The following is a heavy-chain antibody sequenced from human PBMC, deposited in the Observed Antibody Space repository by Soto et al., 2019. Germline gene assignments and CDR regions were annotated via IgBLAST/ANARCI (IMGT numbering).Heavy chain of an antibody. Sequence: QVQLVQSGAEVKKPGSSVKVSCKASGGTFSSYTISWVRQAPGQGLEWMGRIIPILGIANYAQKFQGRVTITEDKSTSTAYMELSSLRSEDTAVYYCAPSIYSSGWSFDYWGQGTLVTVSS. V-gene: IGHV1-69*02. CDR2: IIPILGIA. J-gene: IGHJ4*02. D-gene: IGHD6-19*01. CDR3: APSIYSSGWSFDY. CDR1: GGTFSSYT.